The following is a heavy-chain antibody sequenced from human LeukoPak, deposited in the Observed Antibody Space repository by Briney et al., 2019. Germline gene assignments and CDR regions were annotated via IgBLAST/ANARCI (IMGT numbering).Heavy chain of an antibody. CDR1: GFTFSTYW. V-gene: IGHV3-74*01. CDR2: INSDGSYT. Sequence: PGGSQRLSCTASGFTFSTYWMHWVRQAPGKGLVWVSLINSDGSYTDFADSVKGRFTISRDNAQSTLYLQMNSLRVEDTAVYYCATELRESGASSRNAFDIWGQGTVVSVSS. D-gene: IGHD2-15*01. CDR3: ATELRESGASSRNAFDI. J-gene: IGHJ3*02.